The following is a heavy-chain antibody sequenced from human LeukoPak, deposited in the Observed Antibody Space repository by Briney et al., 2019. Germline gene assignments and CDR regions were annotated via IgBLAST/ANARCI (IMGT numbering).Heavy chain of an antibody. Sequence: SETLSLTCTVSGGSISSSSYYWGWIRQPPGKGLEWIGSIYYSGSTYYNPSLKSRVTISVDTSKNQFSLKLSSVTAADTAVYYCASSSWNYYYYYMDVWGKGTTVTISS. CDR3: ASSSWNYYYYYMDV. J-gene: IGHJ6*03. CDR1: GGSISSSSYY. V-gene: IGHV4-39*07. CDR2: IYYSGST. D-gene: IGHD6-13*01.